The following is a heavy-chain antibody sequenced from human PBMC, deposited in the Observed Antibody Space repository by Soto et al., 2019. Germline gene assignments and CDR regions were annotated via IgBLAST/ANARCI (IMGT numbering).Heavy chain of an antibody. Sequence: SETLSLTCTVYGESFSGYIWTWIRQTPGKGLQWIGQINHSGSAYYNPSLKSRVTISQHTSNSQFSLELSSVTAADTAVYFCARGLITGSHYSGGWYYFDSWGQGTQVTVSS. CDR3: ARGLITGSHYSGGWYYFDS. V-gene: IGHV4-34*01. J-gene: IGHJ4*02. CDR1: GESFSGYI. CDR2: INHSGSA. D-gene: IGHD6-19*01.